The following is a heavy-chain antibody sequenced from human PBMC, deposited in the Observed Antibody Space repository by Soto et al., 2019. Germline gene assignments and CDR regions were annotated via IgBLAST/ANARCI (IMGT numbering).Heavy chain of an antibody. V-gene: IGHV1-2*02. Sequence: APAEASCKAPGYTFTCYYMYWVRQDPRQGLEWMGWINPNSGGTNYAQKFQGRVTMTRDTSISTAYMELSRLRSDDTAVYYCARVLRFLEWSPENNWFDPWGQGTLVTSP. CDR3: ARVLRFLEWSPENNWFDP. D-gene: IGHD3-3*01. J-gene: IGHJ5*02. CDR2: INPNSGGT. CDR1: GYTFTCYY.